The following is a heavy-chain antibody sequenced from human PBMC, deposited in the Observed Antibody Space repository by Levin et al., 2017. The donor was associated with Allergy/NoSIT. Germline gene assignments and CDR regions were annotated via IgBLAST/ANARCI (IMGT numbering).Heavy chain of an antibody. CDR2: INHSGST. D-gene: IGHD3-9*01. V-gene: IGHV4-34*01. Sequence: PSETLSLTCAVYGGSFSGYYWSWIRQPPGKGLEWIGEINHSGSTNYNPSLKSRVTISVDTSKNQFSLKLSSVTAADTAVYYCARGEDYDIAFNYYYYGMDVWGQGTTVTVSS. J-gene: IGHJ6*02. CDR3: ARGEDYDIAFNYYYYGMDV. CDR1: GGSFSGYY.